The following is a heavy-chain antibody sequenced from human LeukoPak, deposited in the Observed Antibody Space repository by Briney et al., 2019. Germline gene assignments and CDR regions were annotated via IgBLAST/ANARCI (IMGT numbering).Heavy chain of an antibody. J-gene: IGHJ4*02. V-gene: IGHV5-51*01. CDR3: ARLSGSGYFDWLSQFDY. CDR2: IYPGDSDT. Sequence: GESLKISCKGSGYSFTSYWIGWVRQMPGKGLAWMGIIYPGDSDTRYSPSFQGQVTISADKSISTAYLQWSSLKASDTAMYYCARLSGSGYFDWLSQFDYWGQGTLVTVSS. CDR1: GYSFTSYW. D-gene: IGHD3-9*01.